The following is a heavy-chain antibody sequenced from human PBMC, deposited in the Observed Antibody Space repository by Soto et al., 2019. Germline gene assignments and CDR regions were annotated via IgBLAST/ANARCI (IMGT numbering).Heavy chain of an antibody. CDR2: IYTGGGT. V-gene: IGHV4-4*07. CDR3: ARGYDSLLH. J-gene: IGHJ4*02. CDR1: GGSISGYF. Sequence: LSLTCTASGGSISGYFWNWLRQPAGKGLEWIGRIYTGGGTNYNPSLQSRVTMSTDTSKSQLSLKVNSVTAADTAVYYCARGYDSLLHWGQGTLVTVSS. D-gene: IGHD3-16*01.